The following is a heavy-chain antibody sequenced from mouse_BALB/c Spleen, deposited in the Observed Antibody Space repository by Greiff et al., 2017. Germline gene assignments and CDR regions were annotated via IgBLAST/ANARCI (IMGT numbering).Heavy chain of an antibody. Sequence: QVQLQQSGAELVRPGSSVKISCKASGYAFSSYWMNWVKQRPGQGLEWIGQIYPGDGDTNYNGKFKGKATLTADKSSSTAYMQLSSLTSEDSAVYFCARQFTTASYFDYWGQGTTLTVSS. J-gene: IGHJ2*01. CDR1: GYAFSSYW. CDR2: IYPGDGDT. CDR3: ARQFTTASYFDY. D-gene: IGHD1-2*01. V-gene: IGHV1-80*01.